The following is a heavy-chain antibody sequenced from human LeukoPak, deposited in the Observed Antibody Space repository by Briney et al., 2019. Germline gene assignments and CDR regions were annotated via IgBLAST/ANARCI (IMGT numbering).Heavy chain of an antibody. CDR3: ARAATMVRGVIDYYYMDV. Sequence: SETLSLTCTVSGGSISSSSYYWGWIRQPPGKGLEWIGEIYHSGSTNYNPSLKSRVTISVDTSKNQFSLKLSSVTAADTAVYYCARAATMVRGVIDYYYMDVWGKGTTVTVSS. J-gene: IGHJ6*03. CDR1: GGSISSSSYY. V-gene: IGHV4-39*07. D-gene: IGHD3-10*01. CDR2: IYHSGST.